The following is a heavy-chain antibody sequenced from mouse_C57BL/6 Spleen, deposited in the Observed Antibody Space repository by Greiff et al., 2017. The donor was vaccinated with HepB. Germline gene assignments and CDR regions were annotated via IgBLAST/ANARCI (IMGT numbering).Heavy chain of an antibody. CDR3: ARDWVVATGFDY. J-gene: IGHJ2*01. CDR2: ISDGGSYT. V-gene: IGHV5-4*01. Sequence: EVHLVESGGGLVKPGGSLKLSCAASGFTFSSYAMSWVRQTPEKRLEWVATISDGGSYTYYPDNVKGRFTISRDNAKNNLYLQMSHLKSEDTAMYYCARDWVVATGFDYWGQGTTLTVSS. D-gene: IGHD1-1*01. CDR1: GFTFSSYA.